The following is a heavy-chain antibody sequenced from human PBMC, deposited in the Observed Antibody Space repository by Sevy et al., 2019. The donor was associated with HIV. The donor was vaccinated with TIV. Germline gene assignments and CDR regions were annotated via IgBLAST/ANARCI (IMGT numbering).Heavy chain of an antibody. V-gene: IGHV1-18*01. CDR1: GYTFTSYR. J-gene: IGHJ4*02. CDR2: ISPFNGDT. D-gene: IGHD2-15*01. CDR3: ARAYCSGGSCYSLAY. Sequence: ASVKVSCQASGYTFTSYRIYWVRQAPGQELEWMGWISPFNGDTNYAQKLQGRVTMITDTSTNTAYMEMRSLRSDETAVYYCARAYCSGGSCYSLAYWGQGTLVTVSS.